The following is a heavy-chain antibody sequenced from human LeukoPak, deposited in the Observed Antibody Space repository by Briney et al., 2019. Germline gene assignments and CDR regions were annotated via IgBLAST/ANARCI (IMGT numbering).Heavy chain of an antibody. CDR2: INHSGST. CDR3: ARRLLWFGDPSGWFDP. J-gene: IGHJ5*02. CDR1: GGSFSGYY. D-gene: IGHD3-10*01. V-gene: IGHV4-34*01. Sequence: PSETLSLTCAVYGGSFSGYYWSWIRQPPGKGLEWIGEINHSGSTNYNPSLKSRVTISVDTSKNQFSLKLSSVTAADTAVYYCARRLLWFGDPSGWFDPWGQGTLVTVSS.